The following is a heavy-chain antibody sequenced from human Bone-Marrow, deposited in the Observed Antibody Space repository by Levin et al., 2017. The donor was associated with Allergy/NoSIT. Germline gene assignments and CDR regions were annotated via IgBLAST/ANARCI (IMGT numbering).Heavy chain of an antibody. V-gene: IGHV3-7*01. CDR2: IKEDESEK. CDR3: ARGPYCSTTSCYDFFDY. D-gene: IGHD2-2*01. Sequence: PGESLKISCAASGFTFSSYWMTWVRQAPGKGLEWVANIKEDESEKYFVDSVKGRFTISRDNAKNSLYLQMNSLRAEDTAVYYCARGPYCSTTSCYDFFDYWGQGTLVTVSS. J-gene: IGHJ4*02. CDR1: GFTFSSYW.